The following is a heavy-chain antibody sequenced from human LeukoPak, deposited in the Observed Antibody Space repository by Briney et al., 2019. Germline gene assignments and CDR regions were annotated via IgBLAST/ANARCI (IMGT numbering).Heavy chain of an antibody. CDR3: ASTGIVVASYYYYGMDV. J-gene: IGHJ6*02. CDR1: GYSFTNYA. Sequence: ASVKVSCKASGYSFTNYAMHWVRQAPGQRLEWMGWINVGNGNTKYSQKFQGRVTITRDTSASTAYMELSSLRSEDTAVYYCASTGIVVASYYYYGMDVWGQGTTVTVSS. CDR2: INVGNGNT. V-gene: IGHV1-3*01. D-gene: IGHD3-22*01.